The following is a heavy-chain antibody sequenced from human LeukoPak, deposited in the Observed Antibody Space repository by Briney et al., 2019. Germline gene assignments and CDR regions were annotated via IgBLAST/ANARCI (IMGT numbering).Heavy chain of an antibody. CDR3: ARGATGSDQLRLKY. CDR1: GVSISSHY. D-gene: IGHD2-2*01. J-gene: IGHJ4*02. Sequence: SETLSLTCTVSGVSISSHYWSWIRQPPGKGLEWIWYIYYSGSTNYNPSPKRRVTISVDTSKNQFSLKLSSVTGADMGVYYCARGATGSDQLRLKYWGQGNLVTVSS. CDR2: IYYSGST. V-gene: IGHV4-59*11.